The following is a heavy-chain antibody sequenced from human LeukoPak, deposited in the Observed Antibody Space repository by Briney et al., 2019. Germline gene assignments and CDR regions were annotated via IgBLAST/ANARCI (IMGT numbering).Heavy chain of an antibody. CDR2: IYHSGST. CDR1: GDSISTYY. D-gene: IGHD3-22*01. V-gene: IGHV4-38-2*02. J-gene: IGHJ5*02. CDR3: ARDRYYYDSSGYLFDP. Sequence: PSETLSVTCTVSGDSISTYYWGWIRQPPGKGLEWIGSIYHSGSTYHNPSLKSRVAISVDTSKNHFSLKLSSVTAADTAVYYCARDRYYYDSSGYLFDPWGQGTLVTVSS.